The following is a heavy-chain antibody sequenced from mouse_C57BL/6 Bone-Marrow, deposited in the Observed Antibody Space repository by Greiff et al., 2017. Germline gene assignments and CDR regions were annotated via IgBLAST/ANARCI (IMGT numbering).Heavy chain of an antibody. D-gene: IGHD1-1*01. Sequence: QVQLQQSGAELVMPGASVKLSCKASGYTFTSYWMHWVKQRPGQGLEWIGEIDPSDSSTNYNQKFKGKSTLTVDKSSSTAYMQLSSLTSEDSAVYYCARRGYGGSYDWYFDVWGTGTTVTVSS. CDR3: ARRGYGGSYDWYFDV. CDR2: IDPSDSST. V-gene: IGHV1-69*01. CDR1: GYTFTSYW. J-gene: IGHJ1*03.